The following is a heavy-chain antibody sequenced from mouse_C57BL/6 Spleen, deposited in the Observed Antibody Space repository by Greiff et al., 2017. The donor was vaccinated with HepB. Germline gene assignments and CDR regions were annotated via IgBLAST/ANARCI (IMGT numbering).Heavy chain of an antibody. CDR2: IDPNSGGT. J-gene: IGHJ4*01. V-gene: IGHV1-72*01. CDR1: GYTFTSYW. D-gene: IGHD1-1*01. CDR3: ARPLYYGSSLLYAMDY. Sequence: QVQLQQSGAELVKPGASVKLSCKASGYTFTSYWMHWVKQRPGRGLEWIGRIDPNSGGTKYNEKFKSKATLTVDKPSSTAYMQLSSRTSEDSAVYYCARPLYYGSSLLYAMDYWGQGTSVTVSS.